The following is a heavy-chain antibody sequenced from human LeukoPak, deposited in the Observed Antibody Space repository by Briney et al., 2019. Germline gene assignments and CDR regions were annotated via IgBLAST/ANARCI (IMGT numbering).Heavy chain of an antibody. D-gene: IGHD5-18*01. V-gene: IGHV3-48*03. Sequence: GGSLRLSCAASGFTFSSYEMNWVRQAPGKGLEWVSYISSSGSTIYYADSVKGRFTISRDNAKNSLYLQTNSLRAEDTAVYYCARDRRGYSYVSWGQGTLVTVSS. CDR2: ISSSGSTI. CDR1: GFTFSSYE. CDR3: ARDRRGYSYVS. J-gene: IGHJ4*02.